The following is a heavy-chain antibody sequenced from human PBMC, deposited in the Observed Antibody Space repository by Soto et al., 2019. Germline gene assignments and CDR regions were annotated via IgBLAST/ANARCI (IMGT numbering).Heavy chain of an antibody. CDR1: GFTFSSYA. CDR2: ISYDGSNK. J-gene: IGHJ3*02. D-gene: IGHD2-2*01. CDR3: ARDRCSSTGCQNEFDI. V-gene: IGHV3-30*14. Sequence: GSLRLSCAASGFTFSSYALHWVRQAPGKGLEWVAVISYDGSNKYYADSVKGRFTISRDNSKNTLFLQMGSLRVEDMAVYYCARDRCSSTGCQNEFDIWGQGTMVTVSS.